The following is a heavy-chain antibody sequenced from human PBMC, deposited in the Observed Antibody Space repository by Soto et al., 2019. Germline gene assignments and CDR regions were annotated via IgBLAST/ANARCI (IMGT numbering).Heavy chain of an antibody. CDR3: AKVVVAATRHTDFDS. D-gene: IGHD2-15*01. V-gene: IGHV4-39*02. J-gene: IGHJ4*02. CDR1: GGSINSNNYY. CDR2: IYYDGST. Sequence: SETLSLTCTVSGGSINSNNYYWAWIRQPPGKGLAWIASIYYDGSTYYNPSLKSRVSISVDTSKNHFSLKLSSATAADTAVYYCAKVVVAATRHTDFDSWGQGILVTVSS.